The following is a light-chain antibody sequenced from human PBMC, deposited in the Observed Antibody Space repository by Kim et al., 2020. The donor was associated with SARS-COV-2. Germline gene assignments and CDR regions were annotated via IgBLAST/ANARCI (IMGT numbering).Light chain of an antibody. CDR2: QDS. J-gene: IGLJ2*01. CDR1: KLGDKY. V-gene: IGLV3-1*01. Sequence: VAPGKTASITCSGDKLGDKYACWYQQKPGQSPVLVIYQDSKRPSGIPERFSGSNSGNTATLTISGTQAMDEADYYCQAWDSSTVVFGGGTQLTVL. CDR3: QAWDSSTVV.